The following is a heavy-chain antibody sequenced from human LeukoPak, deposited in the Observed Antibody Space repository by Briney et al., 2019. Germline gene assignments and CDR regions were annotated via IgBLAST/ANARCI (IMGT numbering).Heavy chain of an antibody. V-gene: IGHV1-69*13. J-gene: IGHJ4*02. CDR3: AFSEDYYDSSGPGKTFDY. Sequence: GASVKVSCEASGGTFSSYAISWVRQAPGQGLEWMGGIIPIFGTANYAQKFQGRVTITADESTSTAYMELSSLRSEDTAVYYCAFSEDYYDSSGPGKTFDYWGQGTLVTVSS. CDR2: IIPIFGTA. CDR1: GGTFSSYA. D-gene: IGHD3-22*01.